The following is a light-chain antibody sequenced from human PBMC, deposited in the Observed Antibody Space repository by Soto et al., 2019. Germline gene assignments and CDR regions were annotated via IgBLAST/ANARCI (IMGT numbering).Light chain of an antibody. Sequence: EIVLTQSPGTLSLSPGERATLSCRASHIVSSSYLAWYQQKPGQAPRLLIYGASSRATGIPDRFSGSGSGTDFTLTISRLEPEDFALFYCQHFDNSGVTFGGGTKVEIK. V-gene: IGKV3-20*01. J-gene: IGKJ4*01. CDR3: QHFDNSGVT. CDR1: HIVSSSY. CDR2: GAS.